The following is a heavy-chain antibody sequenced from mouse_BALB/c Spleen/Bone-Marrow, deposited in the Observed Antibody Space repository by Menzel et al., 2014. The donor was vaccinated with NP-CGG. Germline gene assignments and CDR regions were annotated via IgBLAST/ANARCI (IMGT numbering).Heavy chain of an antibody. Sequence: VQLQQSGAELARPGASVNLSCKAYGYTFTSYWLQWVKQRPGQGLEWIGAIYPGDGDSRYTQKFKGKATLTADKSSCTAYMQLSSLASEDSAVYYCAREDSTTVVEMDYWGQGSSVTVLS. CDR2: IYPGDGDS. CDR3: AREDSTTVVEMDY. J-gene: IGHJ4*01. CDR1: GYTFTSYW. V-gene: IGHV1-87*01. D-gene: IGHD1-1*01.